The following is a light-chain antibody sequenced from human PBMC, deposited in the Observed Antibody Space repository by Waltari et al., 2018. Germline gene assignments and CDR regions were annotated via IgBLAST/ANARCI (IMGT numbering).Light chain of an antibody. CDR1: QSVSSS. J-gene: IGKJ1*01. V-gene: IGKV3-15*01. Sequence: EVVMTQSPATLAVSPGERATLSCRASQSVSSSLAWYQQKPGQTPRLLIYGASTRATGIPVRFSGSGSGIEFTLTISSLQSEDFAVYYCLQYNNWPPWTFGQGTKVEIK. CDR2: GAS. CDR3: LQYNNWPPWT.